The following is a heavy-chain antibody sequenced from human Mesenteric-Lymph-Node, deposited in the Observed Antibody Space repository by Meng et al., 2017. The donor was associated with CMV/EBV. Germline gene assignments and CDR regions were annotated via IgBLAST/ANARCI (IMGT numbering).Heavy chain of an antibody. Sequence: GESLKISCAASGFTFSSYAMHWVRQAPGKGLEWVAVISYDGSNKYYADSVKGRFTISRDNAKNSLYLQMNSLRAEDTAVYYCARDHPAGTQETWGQGTLVTVSS. J-gene: IGHJ5*02. D-gene: IGHD1-1*01. CDR2: ISYDGSNK. CDR1: GFTFSSYA. V-gene: IGHV3-30-3*01. CDR3: ARDHPAGTQET.